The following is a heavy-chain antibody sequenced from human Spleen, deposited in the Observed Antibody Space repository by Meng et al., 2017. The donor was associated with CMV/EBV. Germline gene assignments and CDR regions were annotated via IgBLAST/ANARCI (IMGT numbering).Heavy chain of an antibody. Sequence: VQRQGSGPGLVKPSETLSLTCAVHGGSFSGYYWSWIRQPPGKGLEWIGEINHSGSTNYNPSLKSRVTISVDTSKNQFSLKLSSVTAADTAVYYCARGGQWRIRWPTDYWGQGTLVTVSS. J-gene: IGHJ4*02. CDR2: INHSGST. CDR1: GGSFSGYY. CDR3: ARGGQWRIRWPTDY. V-gene: IGHV4-34*01. D-gene: IGHD6-19*01.